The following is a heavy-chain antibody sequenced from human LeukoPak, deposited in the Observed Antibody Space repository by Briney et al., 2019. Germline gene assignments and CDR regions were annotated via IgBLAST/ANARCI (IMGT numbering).Heavy chain of an antibody. CDR2: IYYSGTI. J-gene: IGHJ5*02. CDR1: GGSISSGGYY. CDR3: AASGDNNWFDP. Sequence: AQTLSLTCTVSGGSISSGGYYWNWIRQRPGKGLEWLGYIYYSGTIYYNPYLKSRVIILVETSKNQFSLKLSSVTAADTAVYFCAASGDNNWFDPWGQGTLVTVSS. V-gene: IGHV4-31*03. D-gene: IGHD5-12*01.